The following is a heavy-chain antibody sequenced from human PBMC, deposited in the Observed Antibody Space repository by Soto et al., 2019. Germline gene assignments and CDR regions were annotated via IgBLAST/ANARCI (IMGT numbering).Heavy chain of an antibody. CDR2: IYHSGST. Sequence: SETLSLTCAVSGGSISSGGYSWSWIRQPPGKGLEWIGYIYHSGSTYYNPSLKSRVTISVDRSKNQFSLKLSSVTAADTAVYYCARAQSVMVMYYFDYWGQGTLVTVSS. D-gene: IGHD3-22*01. CDR3: ARAQSVMVMYYFDY. CDR1: GGSISSGGYS. V-gene: IGHV4-30-2*01. J-gene: IGHJ4*02.